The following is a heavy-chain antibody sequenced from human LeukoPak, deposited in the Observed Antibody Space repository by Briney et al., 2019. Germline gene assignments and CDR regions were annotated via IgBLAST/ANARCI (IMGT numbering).Heavy chain of an antibody. J-gene: IGHJ4*02. CDR3: VRGGYSYAFDY. CDR1: GGSFSGYY. Sequence: KPSETLSLTCAAYGGSFSGYYWSWIRQPPGKGLEWIGEINHSGSTNYNPSLKSRVTISVDTSKNQFSLKLSSVTAADTAVYYCVRGGYSYAFDYWGQGTLVTVSS. CDR2: INHSGST. D-gene: IGHD5-18*01. V-gene: IGHV4-34*01.